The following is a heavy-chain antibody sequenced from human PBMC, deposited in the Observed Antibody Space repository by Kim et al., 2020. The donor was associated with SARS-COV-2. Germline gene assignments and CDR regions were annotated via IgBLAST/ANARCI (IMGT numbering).Heavy chain of an antibody. CDR3: ARSSGYFFQYLGF. CDR1: GDSIRSGGYS. CDR2: IYQTGST. D-gene: IGHD6-19*01. Sequence: SETLSLTCAVSGDSIRSGGYSWSWIRQPPGKGLEWIGYIYQTGSTYYNPSLKSRITISFDRSKNHFSLKVSSVTAADTAEYYCARSSGYFFQYLGFWG. V-gene: IGHV4-30-2*01. J-gene: IGHJ6*03.